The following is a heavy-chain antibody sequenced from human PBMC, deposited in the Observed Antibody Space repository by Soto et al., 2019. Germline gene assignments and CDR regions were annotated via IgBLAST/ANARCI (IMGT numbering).Heavy chain of an antibody. CDR3: AREPAAGDWFDP. CDR1: GYSFTIYG. CDR2: INTYNGNT. V-gene: IGHV1-18*01. J-gene: IGHJ5*02. D-gene: IGHD6-13*01. Sequence: QVQLVQSGAEVKKPVASGKVSCKASGYSFTIYGITWVRQAPGQGLERMGWINTYNGNTNYAQKLQGRGTMTTDTTTSTAYMELRSLRSDDTAVYYCAREPAAGDWFDPWGQGTLVTVSS.